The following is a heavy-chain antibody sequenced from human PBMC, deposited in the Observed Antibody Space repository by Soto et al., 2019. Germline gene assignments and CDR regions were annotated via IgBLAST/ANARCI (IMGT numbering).Heavy chain of an antibody. V-gene: IGHV3-11*06. D-gene: IGHD2-21*02. CDR3: ARDRIAYCGGDCYLDI. CDR1: GFTFSDYY. CDR2: ISSSSSYT. Sequence: PGGSLRLSCAASGFTFSDYYMSWIRQAPGKGLEWVSYISSSSSYTNYADSVKGRFTISRDNAKNSLYLQMNSLRAEDTAVYYCARDRIAYCGGDCYLDIWGQGTMVTVSS. J-gene: IGHJ3*02.